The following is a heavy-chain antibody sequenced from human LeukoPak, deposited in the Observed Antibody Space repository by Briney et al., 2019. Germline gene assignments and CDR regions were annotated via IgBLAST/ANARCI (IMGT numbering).Heavy chain of an antibody. CDR1: GYTFTGYY. CDR3: ARVLRSGTIVTPLFAY. D-gene: IGHD3-16*02. V-gene: IGHV1-2*02. J-gene: IGHJ4*02. Sequence: ASLKLSCKASGYTFTGYYIHGVRQAPGQGLEWMGWINPSSGGPNYAQKLQGRVTMTRDTPLKTAYMELSSLRSDDTAVYYCARVLRSGTIVTPLFAYWGQGTLVTASS. CDR2: INPSSGGP.